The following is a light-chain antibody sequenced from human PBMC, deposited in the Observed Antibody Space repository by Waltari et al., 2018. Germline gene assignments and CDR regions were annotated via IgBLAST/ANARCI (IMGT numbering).Light chain of an antibody. J-gene: IGKJ2*01. V-gene: IGKV3-15*01. CDR3: QQYTNWPPIT. CDR2: GTS. CDR1: QNIGGN. Sequence: LVMTQSPATLSVSPGERATLSCRASQNIGGNLAWYQRKPGQAPRLLIYGTSTKATGIPARFSGSGSVTEFTITISSLQYEDSAVYYCQQYTNWPPITFGQGTKLEI.